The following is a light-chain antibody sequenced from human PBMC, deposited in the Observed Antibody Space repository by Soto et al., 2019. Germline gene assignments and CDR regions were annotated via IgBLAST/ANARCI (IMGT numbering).Light chain of an antibody. CDR2: EVS. V-gene: IGLV2-14*01. CDR1: TSDFGGYNY. Sequence: QSALTQPASVSGSPGQSITISCTAITSDFGGYNYVSWYQHLPGKAPKLVIFEVSNRPSGVPTRLSGSKSGNTASLTISGLQAEDEADYYCSSYTTSSTLIIFGGGTKLTVL. J-gene: IGLJ2*01. CDR3: SSYTTSSTLII.